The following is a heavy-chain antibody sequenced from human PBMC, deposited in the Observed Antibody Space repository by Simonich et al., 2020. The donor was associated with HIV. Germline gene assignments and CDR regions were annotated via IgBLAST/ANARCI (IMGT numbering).Heavy chain of an antibody. D-gene: IGHD3-10*01. CDR2: FDPEQGET. J-gene: IGHJ4*02. CDR3: ARAASIFSRSGADY. V-gene: IGHV1-24*01. Sequence: QVQLVQSGAEVKKPGASVKVSCKVSGYTLTQVSIHWVRQAPGKGLEWMGGFDPEQGETIYEQKIQARVTMTDDISTHTAYMELSSLRSEDTAVYYCARAASIFSRSGADYWGQGTLVTVSS. CDR1: GYTLTQVS.